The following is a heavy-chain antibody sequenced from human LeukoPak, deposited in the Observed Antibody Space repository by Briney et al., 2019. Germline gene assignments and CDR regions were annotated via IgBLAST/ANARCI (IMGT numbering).Heavy chain of an antibody. CDR3: ARQGIGAASDAFDI. D-gene: IGHD6-13*01. CDR2: IYPRHSDT. J-gene: IGHJ3*02. Sequence: GESLKISCQGSGYSFTSYWIGWVRQLPGQGLEWMGFIYPRHSDTRDSPSFQGQVTISADKSISTTYLQWSSLKASDTAMYYCARQGIGAASDAFDIWGQGTMVTVSS. V-gene: IGHV5-51*01. CDR1: GYSFTSYW.